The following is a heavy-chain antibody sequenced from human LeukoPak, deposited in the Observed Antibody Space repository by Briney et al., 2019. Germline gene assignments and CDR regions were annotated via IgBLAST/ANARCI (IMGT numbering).Heavy chain of an antibody. CDR1: GGSFSGYY. J-gene: IGHJ3*02. V-gene: IGHV4-34*01. D-gene: IGHD6-19*01. CDR3: AREDVEAVAAKGAFDI. Sequence: KPSETLSLTCAVYGGSFSGYYWSWIRQPPGKGLEWIGEINHSGSTNYNPSLKSRVTISVDTSKNQFSLKLSSVPAADTAVYYCAREDVEAVAAKGAFDIWGQGTMVTVSS. CDR2: INHSGST.